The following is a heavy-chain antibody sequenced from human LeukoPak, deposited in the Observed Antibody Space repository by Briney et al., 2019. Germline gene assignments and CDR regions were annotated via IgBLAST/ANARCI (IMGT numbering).Heavy chain of an antibody. Sequence: GGSLRLSCAASGLAVTNNYWNWVRQPPGKGPEWISLIYSNGDTRYADSVKGRFTFSRDNSKNTLYLQMNSLRAEDTAVYYCTYGDYPLTYWGQGTLVSVSS. CDR3: TYGDYPLTY. CDR1: GLAVTNNY. V-gene: IGHV3-66*01. J-gene: IGHJ4*02. CDR2: IYSNGDT. D-gene: IGHD4-17*01.